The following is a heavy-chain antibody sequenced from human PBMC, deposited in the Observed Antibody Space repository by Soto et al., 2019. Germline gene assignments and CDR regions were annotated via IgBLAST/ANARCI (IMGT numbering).Heavy chain of an antibody. CDR3: ARHRIEVVWRGFDF. D-gene: IGHD3-10*01. Sequence: TXSLTCPVSTDSSSFANSYWGWIRQPPGKGLQWIGSSSYNGGTFYNPSLKGRVVISFDTSKKQSSLQVTSVTAADTAVYFCARHRIEVVWRGFDFWGQGSPVTVSS. CDR1: TDSSSFANSY. V-gene: IGHV4-39*01. J-gene: IGHJ4*02. CDR2: SSYNGGT.